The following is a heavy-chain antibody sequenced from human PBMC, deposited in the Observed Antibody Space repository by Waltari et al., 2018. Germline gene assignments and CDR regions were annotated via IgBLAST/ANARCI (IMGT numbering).Heavy chain of an antibody. Sequence: EVQLVESGGGLVQPGGSLRLSCAASGFTFRSYWMSWVRQAPGKGREGVANIKQDGSEKYYVDPVKGRFTISRDNAKNSLYLQMNSLRAEDTAVYYCAREPIGGLFDYWGQGTLVTVSS. D-gene: IGHD3-10*01. CDR2: IKQDGSEK. J-gene: IGHJ4*02. V-gene: IGHV3-7*01. CDR1: GFTFRSYW. CDR3: AREPIGGLFDY.